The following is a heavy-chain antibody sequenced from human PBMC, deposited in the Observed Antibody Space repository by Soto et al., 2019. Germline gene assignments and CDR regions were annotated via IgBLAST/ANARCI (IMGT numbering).Heavy chain of an antibody. D-gene: IGHD6-13*01. J-gene: IGHJ4*02. CDR3: ARKGFIAAAGFDY. V-gene: IGHV4-59*08. CDR1: GGSISSYY. CDR2: IYYSGST. Sequence: SETLSLTCTVSGGSISSYYWSWIRQPPGKGLEWIGNIYYSGSTNYNPSLKSRVTISVDTSKNQFSLKLSSVTAADTAVYYCARKGFIAAAGFDYWGQGALVTVSS.